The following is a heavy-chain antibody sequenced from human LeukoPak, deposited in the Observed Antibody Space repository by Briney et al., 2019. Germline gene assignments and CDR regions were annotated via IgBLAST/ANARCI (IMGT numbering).Heavy chain of an antibody. J-gene: IGHJ5*02. CDR2: ISYDGSNK. D-gene: IGHD2-15*01. V-gene: IGHV3-30*04. Sequence: GGSLRLSCEASGFTFSSYALHWVRQAPGKGLEWVAVISYDGSNKYYADSVKGRFTISRDNSKNTLYLQMNSLRAEDTAVYYCARRYCSGGSCYSFRGDWFDPWGQGTLVTVSS. CDR1: GFTFSSYA. CDR3: ARRYCSGGSCYSFRGDWFDP.